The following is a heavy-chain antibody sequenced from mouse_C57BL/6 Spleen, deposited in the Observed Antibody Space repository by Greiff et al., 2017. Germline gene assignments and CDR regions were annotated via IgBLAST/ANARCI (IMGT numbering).Heavy chain of an antibody. D-gene: IGHD2-1*01. CDR1: GYSITSGYY. Sequence: EVQLQESGPGLVKPSQSLSLTCSVTGYSITSGYYWNWIRQFPGNKLEWMGYISYAGSNNYNPSLKNRISITRDTSKNQFFLKLKSVTTEDTATYYCASYGNYEDYWGQGTTLTVSS. V-gene: IGHV3-6*01. J-gene: IGHJ2*01. CDR3: ASYGNYEDY. CDR2: ISYAGSN.